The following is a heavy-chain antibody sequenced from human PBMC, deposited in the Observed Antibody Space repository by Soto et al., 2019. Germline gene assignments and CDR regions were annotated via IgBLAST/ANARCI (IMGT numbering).Heavy chain of an antibody. Sequence: EVLLVESGGGLVQPGTSLRLSCAASGFIFDDYAMHWVRQAPGKGLEWVSTISWNGGSTAYADSVKGRFTISRDDAKHSLYLQMNSMRPEDTAFYYCANAYSYDIPGCFDPWGRGTLVTVSP. D-gene: IGHD5-18*01. V-gene: IGHV3-9*01. CDR3: ANAYSYDIPGCFDP. J-gene: IGHJ5*02. CDR1: GFIFDDYA. CDR2: ISWNGGST.